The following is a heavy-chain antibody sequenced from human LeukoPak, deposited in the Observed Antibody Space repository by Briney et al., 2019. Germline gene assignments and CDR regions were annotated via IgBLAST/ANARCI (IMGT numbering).Heavy chain of an antibody. CDR1: GFTFSSYA. CDR3: AKNIVVYYYDSSGYFSFFGGMDV. V-gene: IGHV3-30-3*02. CDR2: ISYDGSNK. Sequence: GGSLRLSCAASGFTFSSYAMHWVRQAPGKGLEWVAVISYDGSNKYYADSVKGRFTISRDNSKNTLYLQMNSLRAEDTAVYYCAKNIVVYYYDSSGYFSFFGGMDVWGQGTTVTVSS. D-gene: IGHD3-22*01. J-gene: IGHJ6*02.